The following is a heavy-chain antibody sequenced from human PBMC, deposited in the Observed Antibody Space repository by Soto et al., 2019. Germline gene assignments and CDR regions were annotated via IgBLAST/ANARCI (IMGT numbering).Heavy chain of an antibody. CDR3: AKDGEHSSGWANFDY. D-gene: IGHD6-19*01. CDR2: ISGSGVST. CDR1: GFTFSSYD. J-gene: IGHJ4*02. Sequence: EVQLLESGGDLGQPGGSLRLSCAASGFTFSSYDMSWVRQAPGKGLEWVSAISGSGVSTYYADSVKGRFTISRDNSKNTLYLQMHSLRGEDTAVYYCAKDGEHSSGWANFDYWRQGTLVTVSS. V-gene: IGHV3-23*01.